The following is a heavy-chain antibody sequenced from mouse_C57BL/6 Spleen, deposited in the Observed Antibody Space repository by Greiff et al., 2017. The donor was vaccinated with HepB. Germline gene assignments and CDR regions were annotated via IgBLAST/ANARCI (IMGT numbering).Heavy chain of an antibody. CDR3: ARDDLLRYPFAY. D-gene: IGHD1-1*01. CDR2: ISYDGSN. CDR1: GYSITSGYY. V-gene: IGHV3-6*01. Sequence: ESGPGLVKPSQSLSLTCSVTGYSITSGYYWNWIRQFPGNKLEWMGYISYDGSNNYNPSLKNRISITRDTSKNQFFLKLNSVTTEDTATYYCARDDLLRYPFAYWGQGTLVTVSA. J-gene: IGHJ3*01.